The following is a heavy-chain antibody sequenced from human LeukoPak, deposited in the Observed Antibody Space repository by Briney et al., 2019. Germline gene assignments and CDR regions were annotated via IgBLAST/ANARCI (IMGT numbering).Heavy chain of an antibody. CDR3: AKCGRRFGELLPADY. D-gene: IGHD3-10*01. CDR1: GFTFSSYG. V-gene: IGHV3-23*01. Sequence: PGGSLRLPCAASGFTFSSYGMNWVRQAPGKGLEWVSAISGSGGSTYYADSVKGRFTISRDNSKNTLYLQMNSLRAEDTAVYYCAKCGRRFGELLPADYWGQGTLVTVSS. J-gene: IGHJ4*02. CDR2: ISGSGGST.